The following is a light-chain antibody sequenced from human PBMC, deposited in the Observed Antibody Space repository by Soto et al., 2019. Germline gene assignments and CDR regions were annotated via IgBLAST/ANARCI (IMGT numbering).Light chain of an antibody. Sequence: QSVLTQPPSVSGAPGQRVTISCTGSSSNIGAGYDVHWYQQLPGTAPKLLIYGNKNRPAGVPDRFSGSKSGASPSLAITGIQAEDDGDSYSKSYDKSMSGYIFGTGTKGTV. J-gene: IGLJ1*01. V-gene: IGLV1-40*01. CDR3: KSYDKSMSGYI. CDR2: GNK. CDR1: SSNIGAGYD.